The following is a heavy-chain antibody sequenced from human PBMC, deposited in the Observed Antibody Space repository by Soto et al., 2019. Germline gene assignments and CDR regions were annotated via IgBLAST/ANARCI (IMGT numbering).Heavy chain of an antibody. V-gene: IGHV3-23*01. CDR2: IGGTSGST. Sequence: EVQLLESGGGLVQPGGSLRLSCAASGFTFSNFVMSWVRRAPGKGLEWVSAIGGTSGSTYYPDSVKGLFTISRDNSKNTTALQINSLRAEDTAVYYCAKRRGEGYFDLWGHSTLVTVSS. CDR3: AKRRGEGYFDL. CDR1: GFTFSNFV. D-gene: IGHD3-10*01. J-gene: IGHJ2*01.